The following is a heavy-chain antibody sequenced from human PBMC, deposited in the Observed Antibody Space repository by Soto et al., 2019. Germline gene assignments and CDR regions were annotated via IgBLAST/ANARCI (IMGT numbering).Heavy chain of an antibody. D-gene: IGHD3-10*01. V-gene: IGHV1-69*01. J-gene: IGHJ5*02. CDR1: GGTFSSYA. CDR2: GIPIFGTA. CDR3: ASFGRERHGSWWFDP. Sequence: QVQLVQSGAEVKKPWSSVKVSCTASGGTFSSYAISWLRQAPGQGLEWMGGGIPIFGTANYAQKFQGRDTITADESTSTAYMELSDLTSEDRAVYYCASFGRERHGSWWFDPWGQGTLVTVSS.